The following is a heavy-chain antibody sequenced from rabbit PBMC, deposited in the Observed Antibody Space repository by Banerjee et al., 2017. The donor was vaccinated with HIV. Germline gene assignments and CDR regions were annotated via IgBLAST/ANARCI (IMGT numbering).Heavy chain of an antibody. CDR2: IGAGNRGID. D-gene: IGHD4-1*01. J-gene: IGHJ6*01. Sequence: QEQLVESGGGLVQPEGSLTLTCKASGFSFSTNYVMCWVRQAPGKGPEWVACIGAGNRGIDSYATWAKGRITISKTAATTVSLQMTSLTAADTATYFCVRGRGIDNSYYMDLWGPGTLVTVS. CDR3: VRGRGIDNSYYMDL. V-gene: IGHV1S45*01. CDR1: GFSFSTNYV.